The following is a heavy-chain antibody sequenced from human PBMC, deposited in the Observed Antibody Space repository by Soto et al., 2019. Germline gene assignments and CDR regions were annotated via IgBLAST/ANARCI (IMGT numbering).Heavy chain of an antibody. CDR2: IIPILGIA. D-gene: IGHD4-17*01. CDR3: AVNYGDYSDY. CDR1: GGTFSSYT. V-gene: IGHV1-69*02. Sequence: QIQLVQSGAEVKKPGSSVKVSCKASGGTFSSYTISWVRQAPGQGLEWMGRIIPILGIANYEQKFQGRVTITADNSTSTAYMELSSLRSEDTAVYYCAVNYGDYSDYWGQGPLVTVSS. J-gene: IGHJ4*02.